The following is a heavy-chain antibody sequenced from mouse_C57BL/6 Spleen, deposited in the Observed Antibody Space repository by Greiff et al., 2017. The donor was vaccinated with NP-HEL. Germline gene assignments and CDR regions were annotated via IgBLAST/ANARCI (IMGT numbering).Heavy chain of an antibody. CDR1: GYTFTNYW. D-gene: IGHD2-1*01. Sequence: QVQLQQSGAELVRPGTSVKMSCKASGYTFTNYWIGWAKQRPGHGLEWIGVIYPGGGYTNYNEKFKGKAILTADKSSSTAYMQFSSVTSEDSAIYYCARGDYGNYGYFDVWGTGTTVTVSS. J-gene: IGHJ1*03. CDR3: ARGDYGNYGYFDV. CDR2: IYPGGGYT. V-gene: IGHV1-63*01.